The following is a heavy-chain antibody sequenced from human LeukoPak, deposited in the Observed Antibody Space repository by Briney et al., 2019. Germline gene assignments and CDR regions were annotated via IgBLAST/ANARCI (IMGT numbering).Heavy chain of an antibody. CDR1: GFTFGDYA. Sequence: GGSLRLSCTPAGFTFGDYAMSWVRQAPGKGREWVVFIRSKAYGGTTEYAASVKGRFTISRDDSKSIAYLQMNSLKTEDTAVYYCTRARVLRYFDWLPPASYFDYWGQGTLVTVSS. CDR3: TRARVLRYFDWLPPASYFDY. D-gene: IGHD3-9*01. J-gene: IGHJ4*02. V-gene: IGHV3-49*04. CDR2: IRSKAYGGTT.